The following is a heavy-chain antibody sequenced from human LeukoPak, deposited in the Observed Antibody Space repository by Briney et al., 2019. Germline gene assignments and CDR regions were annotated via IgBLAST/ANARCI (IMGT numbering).Heavy chain of an antibody. Sequence: VASVKVSCKASGYTFTSYDINWVRQATGQGLEWMGWMNPNSGNTGYAQKFQGRVTMTRNTSISTAYMELSSLRSEDTAVYYCARGRSPYSSSSGSEGYWGQGTLVTVSS. CDR2: MNPNSGNT. D-gene: IGHD6-6*01. V-gene: IGHV1-8*01. CDR1: GYTFTSYD. CDR3: ARGRSPYSSSSGSEGY. J-gene: IGHJ4*02.